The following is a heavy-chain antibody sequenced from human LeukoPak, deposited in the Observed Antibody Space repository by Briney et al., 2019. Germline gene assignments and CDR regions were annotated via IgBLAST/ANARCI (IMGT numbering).Heavy chain of an antibody. CDR3: ARGGGLGRPFDP. J-gene: IGHJ5*02. CDR1: GFTFSSNG. V-gene: IGHV3-74*01. Sequence: PGGSLRLSCAPSGFTFSSNGMHWVRHAPGKGLVWVSRINPDGRTTSYADPVKGRFTISRDNAKNTLYLQMNSLRVEDTAIYYCARGGGLGRPFDPWGQGTLVTVSS. D-gene: IGHD1-1*01. CDR2: INPDGRTT.